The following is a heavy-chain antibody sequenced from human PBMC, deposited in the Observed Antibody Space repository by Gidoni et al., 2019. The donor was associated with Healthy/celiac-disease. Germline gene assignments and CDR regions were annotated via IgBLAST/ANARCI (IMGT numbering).Heavy chain of an antibody. Sequence: AGLLKPSETLSLTCAVYGGSFSGYYWSWIRPPPGKGLEWIGEINHSGSTNYNPSLKSRVTISVDTSKNQFSLKLSSVTAADTAVYYCARGRHYYGSGSYYRAYYFDYWGQGTLVTVSS. CDR3: ARGRHYYGSGSYYRAYYFDY. J-gene: IGHJ4*02. V-gene: IGHV4-34*01. CDR2: INHSGST. D-gene: IGHD3-10*01. CDR1: GGSFSGYY.